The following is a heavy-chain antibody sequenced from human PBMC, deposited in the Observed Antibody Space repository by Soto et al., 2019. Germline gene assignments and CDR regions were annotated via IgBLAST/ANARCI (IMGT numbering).Heavy chain of an antibody. CDR2: INHSGST. J-gene: IGHJ6*02. V-gene: IGHV4-34*01. CDR1: GWSFSGYY. D-gene: IGHD2-2*01. CDR3: ARLQGSCIDTRCSGHYALDG. Sequence: SECLSLTCAVDGWSFSGYYWSWIRQPPGKGLEWIGEINHSGSTNYNPSLKSRVTISVDTSKNQFSLKLSSVTAADTAVYYCARLQGSCIDTRCSGHYALDGWGQGTTVTVSS.